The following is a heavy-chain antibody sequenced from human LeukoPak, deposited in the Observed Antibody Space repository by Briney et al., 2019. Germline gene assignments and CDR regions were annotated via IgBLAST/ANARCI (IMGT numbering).Heavy chain of an antibody. CDR2: VYYSGST. V-gene: IGHV4-59*08. Sequence: KPSETLSLTCTVSGGSIRSYFWSWIRQPPGKGLEWIGYVYYSGSTNYNPSLKSRVTISVDTSKKQFSLKLSSVTAADTAVYYCARRPEGTSHFDYWGQGTLVTVPS. J-gene: IGHJ4*02. D-gene: IGHD3-10*01. CDR1: GGSIRSYF. CDR3: ARRPEGTSHFDY.